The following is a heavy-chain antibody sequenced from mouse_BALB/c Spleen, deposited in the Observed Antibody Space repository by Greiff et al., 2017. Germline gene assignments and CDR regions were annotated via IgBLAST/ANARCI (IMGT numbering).Heavy chain of an antibody. CDR2: ISSGSSTI. CDR1: GFTFSSFG. V-gene: IGHV5-17*02. Sequence: DVMLVESGGGLVQPGGSRKLSCAASGFTFSSFGMHWVRQAPEKGLEWVAYISSGSSTIYYADTVTGRFTISRDNPKNTLFLQMTSLRSEDTAMYYCARPQFITTATVFAYWGQGTLVTVSA. D-gene: IGHD1-2*01. CDR3: ARPQFITTATVFAY. J-gene: IGHJ3*01.